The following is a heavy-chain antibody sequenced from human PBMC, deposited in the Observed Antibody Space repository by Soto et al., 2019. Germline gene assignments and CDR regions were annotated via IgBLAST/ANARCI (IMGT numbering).Heavy chain of an antibody. CDR3: ARGKDYYLTGGYFDY. CDR1: GGSISSSSYY. CDR2: IYYSGST. V-gene: IGHV4-39*07. D-gene: IGHD1-26*01. Sequence: SETLSLTCTVSGGSISSSSYYWGWIRQPPGKGLEWIGSIYYSGSTYYNPSLKSRVTISVDTSKNQFSLKLSSVTAADTAVYYCARGKDYYLTGGYFDYWGQGTLVTVSS. J-gene: IGHJ4*02.